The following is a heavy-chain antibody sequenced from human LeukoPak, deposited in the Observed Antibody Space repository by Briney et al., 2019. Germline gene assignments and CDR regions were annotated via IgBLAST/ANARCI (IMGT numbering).Heavy chain of an antibody. J-gene: IGHJ4*02. V-gene: IGHV4-59*01. CDR2: IYYSGST. CDR1: GGSISSYY. CDR3: ATSYSSGWYPGNFDY. D-gene: IGHD6-19*01. Sequence: SETLSLTCTVSGGSISSYYWSWIRQPPGKGLGWIGYIYYSGSTNYNPSLKSRVTISVDTSKNQFSLKLSSVTAADTAVYYCATSYSSGWYPGNFDYWGQGTLVTVSS.